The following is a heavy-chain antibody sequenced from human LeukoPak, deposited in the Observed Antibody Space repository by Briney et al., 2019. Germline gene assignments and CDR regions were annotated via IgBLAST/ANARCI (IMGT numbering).Heavy chain of an antibody. CDR1: GFTFSSYG. Sequence: GGSLRLSCAASGFTFSSYGMHWVRQAPGKGLEWVAVIWYDGTDEYYADSVKGRFTVSRDNSMKTLYLQMNSLRAEDTAVYYCAKDTTTTRRGFDYWGQGTLATVSS. J-gene: IGHJ4*02. D-gene: IGHD3-10*01. CDR2: IWYDGTDE. V-gene: IGHV3-33*06. CDR3: AKDTTTTRRGFDY.